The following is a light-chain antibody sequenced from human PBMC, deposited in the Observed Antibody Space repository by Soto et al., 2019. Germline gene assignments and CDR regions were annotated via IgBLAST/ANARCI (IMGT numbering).Light chain of an antibody. CDR2: KAS. CDR1: QSISSW. J-gene: IGKJ1*01. V-gene: IGKV1-5*03. CDR3: QHYNSYSEA. Sequence: QVTQSPSTLSASIGDRVTITCRASQSISSWLAWYQQKPGKAPKLLIYKASTLKSGVPSRFSGSGSGTEFTLTISSLQPDDFATYYCQHYNSYSEAFGHGTKADIK.